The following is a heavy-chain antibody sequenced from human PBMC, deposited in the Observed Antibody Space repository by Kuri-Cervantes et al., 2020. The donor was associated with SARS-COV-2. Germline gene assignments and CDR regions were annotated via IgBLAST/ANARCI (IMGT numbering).Heavy chain of an antibody. Sequence: ETLSLTCAASGFTFSSYSMNWVRQAPGKGLEWVSSISSSSSYIYYADSVKGRFTISRDNAKNSLYLQMNSLRAEDTAVYYCARDLSGWPVDYWGQGTLVTVSS. CDR3: ARDLSGWPVDY. CDR2: ISSSSSYI. V-gene: IGHV3-21*01. J-gene: IGHJ4*02. CDR1: GFTFSSYS. D-gene: IGHD6-19*01.